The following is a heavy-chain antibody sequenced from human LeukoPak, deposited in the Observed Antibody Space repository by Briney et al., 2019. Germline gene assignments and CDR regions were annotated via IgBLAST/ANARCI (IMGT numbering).Heavy chain of an antibody. D-gene: IGHD2-21*02. V-gene: IGHV4-59*08. CDR2: IYYSGST. CDR1: GGSISNYY. CDR3: ARVRDLAYFDH. Sequence: PSETLSLTCTASGGSISNYYWSWIRQPPGKGLEWIGYIYYSGSTHYNPSLKSRVTISVDTSQNQFSLNLTSVTTADTAVYYCARVRDLAYFDHWGQGTLVTVSS. J-gene: IGHJ4*02.